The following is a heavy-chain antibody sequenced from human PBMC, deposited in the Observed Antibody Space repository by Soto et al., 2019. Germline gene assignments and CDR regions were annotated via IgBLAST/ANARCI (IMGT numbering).Heavy chain of an antibody. Sequence: EVQLLESGGGLVQPGGSLRLSCAASAFTFSSYGMSWVRQAPGKGLEWVSAISGGGDNTSYADSVKGRLTISRDNSKNTLYLQMNSLTAEDTAVYYCAKTLNYYGSGSPDYWGQGTLVTVSS. J-gene: IGHJ4*02. D-gene: IGHD3-10*01. V-gene: IGHV3-23*01. CDR2: ISGGGDNT. CDR1: AFTFSSYG. CDR3: AKTLNYYGSGSPDY.